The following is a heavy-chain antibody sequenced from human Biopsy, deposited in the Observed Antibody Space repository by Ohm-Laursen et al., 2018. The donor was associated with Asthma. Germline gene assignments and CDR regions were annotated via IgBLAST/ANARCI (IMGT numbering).Heavy chain of an antibody. CDR3: ARAQDYYDSRGYYRSFDY. CDR2: IYYSGST. CDR1: SGSITSGGYY. J-gene: IGHJ4*02. D-gene: IGHD3-22*01. V-gene: IGHV4-31*03. Sequence: TLSLTCTVSSGSITSGGYYWTWIRQHPGKGLEWIGFIYYSGSTYYNPSLKRRVSISIDTSKNQFSLKLSSVTAADTAVYYCARAQDYYDSRGYYRSFDYWGQGTLVTVSS.